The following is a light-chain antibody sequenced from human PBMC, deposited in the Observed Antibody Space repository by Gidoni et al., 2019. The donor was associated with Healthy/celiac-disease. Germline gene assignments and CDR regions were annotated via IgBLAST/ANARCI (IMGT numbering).Light chain of an antibody. J-gene: IGKJ2*01. CDR2: GAS. V-gene: IGKV3-20*01. CDR3: QQYGSSPRT. CDR1: QSVSSSY. Sequence: EIVLTQSPGTLSLSPGERATLSCRASQSVSSSYLAWYQQKPGQAPRLLIYGASSMATGIPDRFSGSGSGTDSTLTISRLEPEDFAVYYCQQYGSSPRTFGQGTKLEIK.